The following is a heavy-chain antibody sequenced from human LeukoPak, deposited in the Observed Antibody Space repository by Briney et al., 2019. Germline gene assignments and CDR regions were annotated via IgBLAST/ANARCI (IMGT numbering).Heavy chain of an antibody. D-gene: IGHD4-17*01. CDR3: ARGPSKYGDYAPGRDY. CDR2: MNPNSGNT. V-gene: IGHV1-8*02. Sequence: ASVKVSCKASGGTFSGYAISWVRQAPGQGLEWMGWMNPNSGNTGYAQKFQGRVTMTRNTSISTAYMELSSLRSEDTAVYYCARGPSKYGDYAPGRDYWGQGTLVTVSS. J-gene: IGHJ4*02. CDR1: GGTFSGYA.